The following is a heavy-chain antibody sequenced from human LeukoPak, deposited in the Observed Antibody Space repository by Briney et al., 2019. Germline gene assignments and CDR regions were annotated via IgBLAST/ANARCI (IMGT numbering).Heavy chain of an antibody. J-gene: IGHJ5*02. CDR1: GYTFTGYY. Sequence: AASVKVSCKASGYTFTGYYMNWVRRAPGQGLEWMGWINSDSGFTTYAHKFQGRVPMTRDTSITTVYMDLTRLTSDDTAVYYCARNFDMKGFDPWGQGTLVTVSS. D-gene: IGHD3-9*01. CDR2: INSDSGFT. V-gene: IGHV1-2*07. CDR3: ARNFDMKGFDP.